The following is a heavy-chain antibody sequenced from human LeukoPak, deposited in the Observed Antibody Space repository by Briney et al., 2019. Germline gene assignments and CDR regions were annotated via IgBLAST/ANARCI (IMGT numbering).Heavy chain of an antibody. CDR1: GYTFTGCY. Sequence: ASVKVSCKASGYTFTGCYIHWIRQAPGQGLEWMGWIDPNSGGTNYAPKFQGRVTMTRDTSISTAYMELSRLRSNDTAMYFCARGSDFWSGKPLYFFDHWGQGTQVPVSS. D-gene: IGHD3-3*01. CDR3: ARGSDFWSGKPLYFFDH. J-gene: IGHJ4*02. V-gene: IGHV1-2*02. CDR2: IDPNSGGT.